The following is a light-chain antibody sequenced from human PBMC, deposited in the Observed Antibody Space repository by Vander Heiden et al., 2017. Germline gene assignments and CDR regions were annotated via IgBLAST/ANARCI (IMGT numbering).Light chain of an antibody. CDR3: YSFASTNSRPYYVL. J-gene: IGLJ2*01. CDR2: DVT. V-gene: IGLV2-23*02. Sequence: QSALTQPAPVSGSPGQPITISCPGTSTDVGLFNLVSWYQNHPGKDPKLIIYDVTKHPSGSSDRFSGSKSGNTASVTTSGIKAEDEAEDDCYSFASTNSRPYYVLFGGGTKLTVL. CDR1: STDVGLFNL.